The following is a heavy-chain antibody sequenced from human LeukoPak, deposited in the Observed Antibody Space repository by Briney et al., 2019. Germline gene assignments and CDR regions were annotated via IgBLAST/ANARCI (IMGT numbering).Heavy chain of an antibody. CDR3: ARGKRYSSSWYHSGWGY. J-gene: IGHJ4*02. V-gene: IGHV4-30-4*01. CDR1: GGSISSGDYY. Sequence: SETLSLTCTVSGGSISSGDYYWSWIRQPPGKGLEWIGYTYYSGITNCNPSLKSRLMMSIDTSKNQFSLKLSSVTAADTAVYYCARGKRYSSSWYHSGWGYWGQGTLVTVSS. D-gene: IGHD6-13*01. CDR2: TYYSGIT.